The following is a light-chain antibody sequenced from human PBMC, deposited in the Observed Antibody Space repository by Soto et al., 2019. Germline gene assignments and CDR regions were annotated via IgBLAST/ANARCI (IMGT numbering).Light chain of an antibody. CDR2: DVS. CDR1: SSEVGGYNY. J-gene: IGLJ2*01. Sequence: QSALTQPASMSGSPGQSITISCTGTSSEVGGYNYVSWYQQHPGKAPKLMIYDVSDRPSGVSNRFSGSKSDNTASLTISGGVAEDEADYYCCSYTSSDTVVFGGGTKLTVL. CDR3: CSYTSSDTVV. V-gene: IGLV2-14*03.